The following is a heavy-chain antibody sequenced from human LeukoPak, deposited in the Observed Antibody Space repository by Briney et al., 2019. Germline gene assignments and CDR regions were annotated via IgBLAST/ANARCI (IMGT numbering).Heavy chain of an antibody. CDR3: ARHAKRWFGELWGFDI. D-gene: IGHD3-10*01. CDR2: INHSGST. V-gene: IGHV4-34*01. J-gene: IGHJ3*02. Sequence: SETLSLTCAVYGGSFSGYYWSWIRQPPGKGLEWIGEINHSGSTNYNPSLKSRVTISVDTSKNQFSLKLSSVTAADTAVYYCARHAKRWFGELWGFDIWGQGTMVTVSS. CDR1: GGSFSGYY.